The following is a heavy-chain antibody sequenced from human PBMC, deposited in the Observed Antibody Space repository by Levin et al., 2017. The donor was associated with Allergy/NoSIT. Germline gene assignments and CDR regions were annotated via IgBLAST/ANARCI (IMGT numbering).Heavy chain of an antibody. CDR1: GGSFSGYY. J-gene: IGHJ4*02. CDR3: AIDNADYGDYDY. V-gene: IGHV4-34*01. CDR2: INHSGST. Sequence: SETLSLTCAVYGGSFSGYYWSWIRQPPGKGLEWLGEINHSGSTNYNPSLKSRVTISVDTSKNQFSLKLSSVTAADTAVYYCAIDNADYGDYDYWGQGTLVTVSS. D-gene: IGHD4-17*01.